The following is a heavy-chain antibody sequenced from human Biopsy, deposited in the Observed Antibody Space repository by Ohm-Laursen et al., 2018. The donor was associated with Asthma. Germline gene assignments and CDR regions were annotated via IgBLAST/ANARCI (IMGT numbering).Heavy chain of an antibody. D-gene: IGHD1-1*01. Sequence: SLRLSCTATGFSFSNFAIHWVRQAPGKGLEWVGVISKDASTQDYADSVKGRFTMARDNSKNTLDLQMNSLREEDTAVYYCVRDGTDDAFDIWGQGTGVSVSS. CDR1: GFSFSNFA. J-gene: IGHJ3*02. V-gene: IGHV3-30*01. CDR3: VRDGTDDAFDI. CDR2: ISKDASTQ.